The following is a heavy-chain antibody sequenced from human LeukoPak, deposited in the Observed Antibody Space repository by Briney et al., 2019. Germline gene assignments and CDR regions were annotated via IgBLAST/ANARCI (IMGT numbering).Heavy chain of an antibody. D-gene: IGHD2-8*01. Sequence: SETLSLTCTVSGGSISSYYWSWIRQPAGKGLEWIGRIYTSGSTNYNPSLKSRVTMSVDTSKNQFSLKLSSVTAADTAVYYCARGPLAGRYYYYYMDVWGKGTTVTVSS. CDR1: GGSISSYY. CDR2: IYTSGST. CDR3: ARGPLAGRYYYYYMDV. V-gene: IGHV4-4*07. J-gene: IGHJ6*03.